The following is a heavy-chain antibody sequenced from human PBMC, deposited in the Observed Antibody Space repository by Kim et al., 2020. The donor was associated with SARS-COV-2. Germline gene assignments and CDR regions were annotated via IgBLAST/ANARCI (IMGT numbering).Heavy chain of an antibody. CDR3: ARGLYSSGWYFLGGSMPDSDRHDY. CDR1: GYTFTGYY. J-gene: IGHJ4*02. D-gene: IGHD6-19*01. CDR2: INPNSGGT. V-gene: IGHV1-2*02. Sequence: ASVKVSCKASGYTFTGYYMHWVRQAPGQGLEWMGWINPNSGGTNYAQKFQGRVTMTRDTSISTAYMELSRLRSDDTAVYYCARGLYSSGWYFLGGSMPDSDRHDYWGQGTLVTVSS.